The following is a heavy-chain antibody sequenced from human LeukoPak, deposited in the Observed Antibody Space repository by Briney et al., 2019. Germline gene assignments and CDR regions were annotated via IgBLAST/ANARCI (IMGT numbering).Heavy chain of an antibody. J-gene: IGHJ4*02. CDR3: AKGMYYYDSSGYFDY. CDR1: GFTFSSYG. CDR2: ISYDGSNK. Sequence: GGSLRLSCAASGFTFSSYGMHWVRQAPGKGLERVAVISYDGSNKYYADSVKGRFTISRDNSKNTLYLQMNSLRAEDTAVYYCAKGMYYYDSSGYFDYWGQGTLVTVSS. D-gene: IGHD3-22*01. V-gene: IGHV3-30*18.